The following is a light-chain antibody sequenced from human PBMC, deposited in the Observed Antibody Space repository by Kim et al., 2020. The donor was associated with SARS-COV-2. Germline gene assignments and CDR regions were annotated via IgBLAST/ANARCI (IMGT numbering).Light chain of an antibody. CDR3: NSRDSSGHHHYV. CDR1: SLRSYY. Sequence: SSELTQDPAVSVALGQTVRITCQGDSLRSYYASWYQQKPGQTPVLVIYGKNNRPSGIPDRFSGSSSGNTASLTITGAQAEDEADYYCNSRDSSGHHHYVFGTGTKVTV. J-gene: IGLJ1*01. V-gene: IGLV3-19*01. CDR2: GKN.